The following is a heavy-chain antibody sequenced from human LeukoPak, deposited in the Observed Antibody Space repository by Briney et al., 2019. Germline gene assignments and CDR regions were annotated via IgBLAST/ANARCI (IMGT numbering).Heavy chain of an antibody. CDR3: AKWELYSGFYYIDY. V-gene: IGHV3-7*01. Sequence: GGSLRLSCAASGFTFSSYWMTWVRQGPVKGLEWVANIKPDGSLIYYVDSVKGRFTISRDNAKNSLYLQMNSLRAEDTAVYYCAKWELYSGFYYIDYWGQGTLATVSS. CDR1: GFTFSSYW. D-gene: IGHD1-26*01. J-gene: IGHJ4*02. CDR2: IKPDGSLI.